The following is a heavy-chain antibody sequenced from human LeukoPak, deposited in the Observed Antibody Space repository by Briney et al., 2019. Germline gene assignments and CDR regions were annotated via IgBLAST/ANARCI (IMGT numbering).Heavy chain of an antibody. D-gene: IGHD3-9*01. CDR3: AKTYYDILTGYGYYGMDV. Sequence: GGSLRLSCAASGFTFSSYAMSWVRQAPGKGLEWVSAISGSGGSTYYADSVKGRFTISRDNSKNTLYLQMNSLRAEDTAVYYCAKTYYDILTGYGYYGMDVSGQGTTVTVSS. J-gene: IGHJ6*02. V-gene: IGHV3-23*01. CDR1: GFTFSSYA. CDR2: ISGSGGST.